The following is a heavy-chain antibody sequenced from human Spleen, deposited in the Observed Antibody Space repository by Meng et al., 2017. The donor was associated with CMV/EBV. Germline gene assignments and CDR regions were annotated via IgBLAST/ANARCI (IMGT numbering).Heavy chain of an antibody. CDR1: GYSISSGYY. Sequence: SETLSLTCIVSGYSISSGYYWGWIRQPPGKGLEWIGSIYHSGSTFYNPSLKSRVTISVDTSKNQFSLKLSSVTAADTAVYYGARTPPSDAFDIWGQGTMVTVSS. V-gene: IGHV4-38-2*02. J-gene: IGHJ3*02. CDR2: IYHSGST. CDR3: ARTPPSDAFDI.